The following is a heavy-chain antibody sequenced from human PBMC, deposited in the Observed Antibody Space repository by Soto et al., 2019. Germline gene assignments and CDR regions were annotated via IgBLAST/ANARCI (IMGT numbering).Heavy chain of an antibody. J-gene: IGHJ3*02. CDR3: AKGDCSGGSCYSEMPNSAFDI. V-gene: IGHV3-23*01. CDR1: GFTFSSYA. D-gene: IGHD2-15*01. Sequence: QPGGSLRLSCAASGFTFSSYAMSWFRQAPGKGLEWVSAISGSGGSTYYADSVKGRFTISRDNSKNTLYLQMNSLRAEDTAVYYCAKGDCSGGSCYSEMPNSAFDIWGQGTMVTVS. CDR2: ISGSGGST.